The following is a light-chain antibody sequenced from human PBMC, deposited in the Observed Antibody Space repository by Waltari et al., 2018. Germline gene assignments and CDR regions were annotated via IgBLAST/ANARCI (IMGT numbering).Light chain of an antibody. CDR2: SAS. V-gene: IGKV1-39*01. Sequence: DIQMTQSPSYLSASVGDRVTITCRASQSISTSLNWYQQKPGKAPKFLIYSASNLQGGVPSRFSGSGFGTDFTLTITSLQPEDFATYYCQQTYTSPVITFGPGTKVDVK. CDR3: QQTYTSPVIT. CDR1: QSISTS. J-gene: IGKJ3*01.